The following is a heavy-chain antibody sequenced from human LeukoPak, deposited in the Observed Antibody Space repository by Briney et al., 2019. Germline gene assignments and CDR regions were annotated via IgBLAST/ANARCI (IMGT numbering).Heavy chain of an antibody. Sequence: PGGSLRLSCSASGFTFSSYAMHWVRQAPGEGLEYVSAISSNGGSTYYADSVKGRFTISRDNSKNTLYLQMSSLRAEDTAVYYCVKDGGGDIVVVPAAMGINYFDYWGQGTLVTVSS. CDR3: VKDGGGDIVVVPAAMGINYFDY. CDR1: GFTFSSYA. D-gene: IGHD2-2*01. V-gene: IGHV3-64D*06. CDR2: ISSNGGST. J-gene: IGHJ4*02.